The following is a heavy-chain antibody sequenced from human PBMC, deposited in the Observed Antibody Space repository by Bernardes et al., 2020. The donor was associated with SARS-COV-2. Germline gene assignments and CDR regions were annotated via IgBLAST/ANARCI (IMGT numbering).Heavy chain of an antibody. Sequence: ASVKVSCKVSGYTLTALSMHWVRQAPGQGLEWMGGFAPEDGETIYAQKFQGRVTMTEDTSTDTAYMELSSLRSEDTAVYYCATDRGGLRYFDWLYPWGQGTLVTVSA. CDR3: ATDRGGLRYFDWLYP. J-gene: IGHJ5*02. V-gene: IGHV1-24*01. D-gene: IGHD3-9*01. CDR2: FAPEDGET. CDR1: GYTLTALS.